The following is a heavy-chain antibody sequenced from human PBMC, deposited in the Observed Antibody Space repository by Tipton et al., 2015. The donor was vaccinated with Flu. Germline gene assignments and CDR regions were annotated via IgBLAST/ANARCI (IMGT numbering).Heavy chain of an antibody. J-gene: IGHJ4*02. CDR2: IDWDDDK. CDR3: ARTPVGATSYYFDY. Sequence: LVKPTQTLTLTCTFSGFSLSTSAMSVSWLRQPPGQALEWLALIDWDDDKYYNTSLKTRLSISKDPSKNLVVLTMANLDPLDTATYYCARTPVGATSYYFDYWGQGTLVTVSS. CDR1: GFSLSTSAMS. V-gene: IGHV2-70*13. D-gene: IGHD1-26*01.